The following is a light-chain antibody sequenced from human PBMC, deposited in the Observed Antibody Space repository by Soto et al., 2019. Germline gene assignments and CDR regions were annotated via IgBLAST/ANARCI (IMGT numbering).Light chain of an antibody. CDR1: DSDVGSYKL. V-gene: IGLV2-23*01. J-gene: IGLJ3*02. CDR3: FAYAGRSTWV. CDR2: ETS. Sequence: QSVLTQPASMSGSPGQSINISCTGTDSDVGSYKLVSWYQQFPGKAPRLMISETSKRFSGTSDRFSGSKSGNTASLTISGLRDEDEADYYCFAYAGRSTWVFGGGTKVTVL.